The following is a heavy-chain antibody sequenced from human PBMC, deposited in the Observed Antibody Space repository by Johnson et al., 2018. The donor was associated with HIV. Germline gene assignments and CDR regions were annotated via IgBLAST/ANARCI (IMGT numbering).Heavy chain of an antibody. V-gene: IGHV3-30*03. CDR3: AITSRTDAFDI. D-gene: IGHD1-1*01. Sequence: QVQLVESGGGLVQPGGSLRLSCAASGFTVSSNYMSWVRQAPGKGLEWVAVISYDGTNKYYADSVKGRFTISRDSSKNTLYLQMNSLRAEDTAVYYCAITSRTDAFDIWGQGTMVTVSS. CDR2: ISYDGTNK. CDR1: GFTVSSNY. J-gene: IGHJ3*02.